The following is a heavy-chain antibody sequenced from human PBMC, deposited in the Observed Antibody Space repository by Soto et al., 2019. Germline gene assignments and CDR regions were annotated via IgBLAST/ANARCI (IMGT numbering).Heavy chain of an antibody. Sequence: SETLSLTCAVSGGSISSGGYSWSWIRQPPGKGLEWIGYIYHSGSTYYNPSLKSRVTISVDRSKNQFSLKLSSVTAADTAVYYCARVDFWSGHILDYWGQGTLVTVSS. CDR3: ARVDFWSGHILDY. CDR1: GGSISSGGYS. CDR2: IYHSGST. J-gene: IGHJ4*02. D-gene: IGHD3-3*01. V-gene: IGHV4-30-2*01.